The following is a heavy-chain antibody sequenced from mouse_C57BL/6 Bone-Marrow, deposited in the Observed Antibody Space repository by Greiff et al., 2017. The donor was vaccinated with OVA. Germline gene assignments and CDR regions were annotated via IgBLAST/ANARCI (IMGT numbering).Heavy chain of an antibody. CDR2: ISSGGDYI. CDR1: GFTFSSYA. CDR3: TRDGGDGSVFAY. J-gene: IGHJ3*01. D-gene: IGHD2-3*01. Sequence: EVKLMESGEGLVKPGGSLKLSCAASGFTFSSYAMSWVRQTPEKRLEWVAYISSGGDYIYYADTVKGRFTISRDNARNTLYQQMSSLKSEDTAMYYCTRDGGDGSVFAYWGQGTLVTVSA. V-gene: IGHV5-9-1*02.